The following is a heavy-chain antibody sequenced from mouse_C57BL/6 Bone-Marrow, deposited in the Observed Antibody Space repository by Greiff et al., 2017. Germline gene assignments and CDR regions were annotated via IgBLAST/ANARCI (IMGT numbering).Heavy chain of an antibody. D-gene: IGHD1-1*01. CDR2: ISYDGSN. CDR1: GYSITSGYY. V-gene: IGHV3-6*01. J-gene: IGHJ2*01. CDR3: ARAGYYGSSFDY. Sequence: EVKLEESGPGLVKPSQSLSLTCSVTGYSITSGYYWNWIRQFPGNKLEWMGYISYDGSNNYNPSLQNRISITRDTSKNQFFLKLNSVTTEDTATYDCARAGYYGSSFDYWGQGTTLTVSS.